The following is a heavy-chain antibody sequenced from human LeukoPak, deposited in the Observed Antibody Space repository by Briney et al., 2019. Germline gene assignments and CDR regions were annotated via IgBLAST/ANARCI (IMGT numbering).Heavy chain of an antibody. CDR1: GGPFSSYA. D-gene: IGHD2-15*01. CDR3: ARVGKGYCSGGSCYYFDY. J-gene: IGHJ4*02. CDR2: IIPIFGTA. Sequence: GSSVKVSCKASGGPFSSYAISWVRQAPGQGLEWMGGIIPIFGTANYAQKFQGRVTITADESTSTAYMELSSLRSEDTAVYYCARVGKGYCSGGSCYYFDYWGQGTLVTVSS. V-gene: IGHV1-69*01.